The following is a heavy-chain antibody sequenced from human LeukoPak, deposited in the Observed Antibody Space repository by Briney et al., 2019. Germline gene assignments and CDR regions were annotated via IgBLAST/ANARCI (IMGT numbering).Heavy chain of an antibody. J-gene: IGHJ4*02. D-gene: IGHD3-22*01. V-gene: IGHV1-8*03. CDR1: GYTFITYY. Sequence: GASVKVSCKTSGYTFITYYIHWLRQAPGQGLEWMGWMNPNSGNTAYAQKFQGRVTITRNTSISTAYMELSSLRSEDTAIYYCAREDYYDSGSSDYWGQGTLVTVSS. CDR3: AREDYYDSGSSDY. CDR2: MNPNSGNT.